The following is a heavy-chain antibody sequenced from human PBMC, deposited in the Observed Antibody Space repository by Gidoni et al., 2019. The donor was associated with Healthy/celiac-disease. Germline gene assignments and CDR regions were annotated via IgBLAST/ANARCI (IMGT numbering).Heavy chain of an antibody. V-gene: IGHV3-23*01. D-gene: IGHD5-12*01. Sequence: EVQLLESGGGLVQPGGSLRLSCSASGFTFSRYAMSWVRQAPGKGLEWVSAISGSGGSTYYADSVKGRFTISRDNSKNTLYLQMNSLRAEDTAVYYCAKRGWGYSGYDFDYWGQGTLVTVSS. CDR3: AKRGWGYSGYDFDY. CDR2: ISGSGGST. J-gene: IGHJ4*02. CDR1: GFTFSRYA.